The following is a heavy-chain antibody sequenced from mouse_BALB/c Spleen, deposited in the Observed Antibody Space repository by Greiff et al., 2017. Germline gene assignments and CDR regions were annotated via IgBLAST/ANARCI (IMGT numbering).Heavy chain of an antibody. CDR3: ARGGEDYGGDAMDY. V-gene: IGHV1-14*01. CDR1: GYTFTSYV. J-gene: IGHJ4*01. CDR2: INPYNDGT. D-gene: IGHD2-4*01. Sequence: VQLQQSGPELVKPGASVKMSCKASGYTFTSYVMHWVKQKPGQGLEWIGYINPYNDGTKYNEKFKGKATLTSDKSSSTAYMELSSLTSEDSAVYYCARGGEDYGGDAMDYWGQGTSVTVSS.